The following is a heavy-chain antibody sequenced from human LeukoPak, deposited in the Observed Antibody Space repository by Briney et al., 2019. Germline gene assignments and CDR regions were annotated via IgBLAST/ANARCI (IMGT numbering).Heavy chain of an antibody. CDR3: ARGYYDFWSGYYRSAPGGWFDP. CDR1: GYTFTSYA. V-gene: IGHV7-4-1*02. J-gene: IGHJ5*02. D-gene: IGHD3-3*01. CDR2: INTNTGNP. Sequence: ASVEVSCKASGYTFTSYAMNWVRQAPGQGLEWMGWINTNTGNPTYAQGFTGRFVFSLDTSVSTAYLQISSLKAEDTAVYYCARGYYDFWSGYYRSAPGGWFDPWGQGTLVTVSS.